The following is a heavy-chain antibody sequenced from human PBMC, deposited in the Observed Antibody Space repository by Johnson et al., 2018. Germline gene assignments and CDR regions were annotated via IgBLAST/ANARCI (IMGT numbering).Heavy chain of an antibody. CDR3: ARYGTTNAFDI. V-gene: IGHV4-34*01. CDR2: INRSGST. CDR1: GGSFSGYY. D-gene: IGHD1-7*01. Sequence: QVQLQQWGAGLLKPSETLSLTCAVYGGSFSGYYWSWIRQPPGKGLEWIGEINRSGSTNYKPSLKSRVTISVDTSNNQFSLKLTSVTAADTAVYYCARYGTTNAFDIWGQGTMVTVSS. J-gene: IGHJ3*02.